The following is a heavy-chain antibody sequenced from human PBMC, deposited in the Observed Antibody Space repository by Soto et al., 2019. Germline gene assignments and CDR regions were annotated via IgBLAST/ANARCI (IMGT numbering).Heavy chain of an antibody. CDR2: INPSGGTT. D-gene: IGHD2-2*01. CDR3: ARGPATAPDAY. V-gene: IGHV1-46*01. CDR1: GYTFTSYA. Sequence: ASVKVSCKASGYTFTSYAMHWVRQAPGQRLEWMGWINPSGGTTTYAQKFQGRVTMTRDTSTSTVYMELSSLRSEDTAVYYCARGPATAPDAYWGLGTLVTVSS. J-gene: IGHJ4*02.